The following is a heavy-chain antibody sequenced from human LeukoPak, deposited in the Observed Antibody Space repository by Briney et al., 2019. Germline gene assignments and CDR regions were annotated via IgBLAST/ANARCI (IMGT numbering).Heavy chain of an antibody. D-gene: IGHD2-2*01. Sequence: SETLSLTCTVSGGSISSSSYYWGWIRQPPGKGLEWIGSIYYSGSTYYNPSLKSRVTISVDTSKNQFSLKLSSVTAADTAVYYCARRVRGSTSWYWGQGTLVTVSS. J-gene: IGHJ4*02. CDR1: GGSISSSSYY. CDR3: ARRVRGSTSWY. CDR2: IYYSGST. V-gene: IGHV4-39*01.